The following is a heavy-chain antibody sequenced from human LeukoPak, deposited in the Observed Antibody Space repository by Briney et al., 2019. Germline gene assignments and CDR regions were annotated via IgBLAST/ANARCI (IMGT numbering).Heavy chain of an antibody. CDR3: ARNQRGYSYVFDY. CDR1: GGTFSSYA. J-gene: IGHJ4*02. CDR2: IIPIFGTA. V-gene: IGHV1-69*13. D-gene: IGHD5-18*01. Sequence: ASVNVSCKASGGTFSSYAISWVRQAPGQGLEWMGGIIPIFGTANYAQKFQGRVTITADESTSTAYMELSSLRSEDTAVYYCARNQRGYSYVFDYWGQGILVTVSS.